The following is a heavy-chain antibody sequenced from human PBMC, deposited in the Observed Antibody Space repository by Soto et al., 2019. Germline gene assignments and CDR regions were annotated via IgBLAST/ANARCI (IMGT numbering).Heavy chain of an antibody. V-gene: IGHV5-51*03. D-gene: IGHD6-13*01. CDR2: IYPGDSDT. CDR3: ARSLVNGTYEAFDI. Sequence: EVYLAQSGAEVKKPGESLKISCKGSGYNFNRYWIGWVRQMPGKGLEWMGVIYPGDSDTRYSTSLQGQVTISADKSSSAAYLQWSSLQASDTGTYYCARSLVNGTYEAFDIWGQGTMVTVSS. CDR1: GYNFNRYW. J-gene: IGHJ3*02.